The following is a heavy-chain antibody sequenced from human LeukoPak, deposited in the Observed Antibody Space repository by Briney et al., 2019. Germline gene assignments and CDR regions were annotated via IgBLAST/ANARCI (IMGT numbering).Heavy chain of an antibody. D-gene: IGHD3-10*01. CDR3: ARNYGSGIDDAFDI. V-gene: IGHV4-4*07. CDR2: IYASGST. Sequence: SETLSLTCTVSGGSISNYYWTWIRQPAGKGLEWIGRIYASGSTNYNPSLKSRVTMSPDTSKNQFSLKLSSVTAADTAVYYCARNYGSGIDDAFDIWGQGTMVTVSS. CDR1: GGSISNYY. J-gene: IGHJ3*02.